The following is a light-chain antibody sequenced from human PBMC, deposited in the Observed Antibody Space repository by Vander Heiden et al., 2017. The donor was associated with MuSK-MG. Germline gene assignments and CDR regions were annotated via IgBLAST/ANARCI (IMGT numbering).Light chain of an antibody. V-gene: IGLV3-21*02. CDR1: SIGSQS. Sequence: SYELTQPPSVSVAPGQTARITCGGNSIGSQSVHWYQLKPGQAPVLVVHDDRDRPSGIPERFSGSNSENTATLTISSVEAGDEADYHCQVWDDSSDHPIFGGGTELTVL. CDR2: DDR. CDR3: QVWDDSSDHPI. J-gene: IGLJ2*01.